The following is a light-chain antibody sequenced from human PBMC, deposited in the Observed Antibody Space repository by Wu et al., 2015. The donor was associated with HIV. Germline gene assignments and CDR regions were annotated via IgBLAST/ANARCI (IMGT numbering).Light chain of an antibody. J-gene: IGKJ1*01. CDR2: GAS. V-gene: IGKV3-15*01. Sequence: EVVMTQSPDTLSVSPGQIVTLSCRASQSVHTNLAWYQQKPGLAPRLLIYGASTRASGRPARFSGSGSGTEFTLTISGVQSEDFALYSCQQYSNWPGTFGPGTKVEIK. CDR1: QSVHTN. CDR3: QQYSNWPGT.